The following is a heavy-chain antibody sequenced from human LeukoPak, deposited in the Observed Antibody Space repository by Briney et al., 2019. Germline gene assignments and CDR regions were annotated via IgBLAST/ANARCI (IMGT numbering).Heavy chain of an antibody. V-gene: IGHV1-18*04. CDR2: MSAYNGNT. CDR3: ARDGRQWVPLNWFDP. D-gene: IGHD6-19*01. Sequence: GASVKVSCKASGYTFNTYGINWVRQAPGQGLEWMGWMSAYNGNTNYAQNFQGRITLTTDTSTSTAYMELTSLRFDDTAVYYCARDGRQWVPLNWFDPWGQGTLVIVSS. CDR1: GYTFNTYG. J-gene: IGHJ5*02.